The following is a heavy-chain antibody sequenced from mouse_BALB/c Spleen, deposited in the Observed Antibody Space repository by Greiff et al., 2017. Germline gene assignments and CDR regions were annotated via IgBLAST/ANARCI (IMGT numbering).Heavy chain of an antibody. D-gene: IGHD1-1*01. J-gene: IGHJ4*01. V-gene: IGHV2-9*02. Sequence: VQLQQSGPGLVAPSQSLSITCTVSGFSLTSYGVHWVRQPPGKGLEWLGVIWAGGSTNYNSALMSRLSISKDNSKSQVFLKMNSLQTDDTAMYYCASQYYGSSYYAMDYWGQGTSVTVSS. CDR2: IWAGGST. CDR3: ASQYYGSSYYAMDY. CDR1: GFSLTSYG.